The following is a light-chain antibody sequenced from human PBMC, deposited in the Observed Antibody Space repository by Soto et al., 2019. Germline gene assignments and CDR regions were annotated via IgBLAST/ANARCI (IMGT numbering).Light chain of an antibody. CDR2: GNS. V-gene: IGLV1-40*01. J-gene: IGLJ1*01. Sequence: QSVLTQPPSVSGAPGQRVTISCTESSSNIGAGYDVHWYQQLPGTAPKLLIYGNSNRPSGVPDRFSGSKSGTSASLAITGLQAEDEADYYCQSYDSSLSGPRVFGTGTKVTVL. CDR3: QSYDSSLSGPRV. CDR1: SSNIGAGYD.